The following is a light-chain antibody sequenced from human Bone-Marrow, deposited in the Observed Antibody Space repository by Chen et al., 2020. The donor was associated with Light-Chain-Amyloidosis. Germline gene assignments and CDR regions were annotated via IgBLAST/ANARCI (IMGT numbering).Light chain of an antibody. CDR3: QVWDRSSDRPV. CDR2: DDS. J-gene: IGLJ3*02. V-gene: IGLV3-21*02. CDR1: NIGSTS. Sequence: SYVLTQPSSVPVAPGQTATNAGGGNNIGSTSVHWYQQTPGQAPLLVVYDDSDRPSGIPERLSGSNSGNTATLTISRVEAGDEADYYCQVWDRSSDRPVFGGGTKLTVL.